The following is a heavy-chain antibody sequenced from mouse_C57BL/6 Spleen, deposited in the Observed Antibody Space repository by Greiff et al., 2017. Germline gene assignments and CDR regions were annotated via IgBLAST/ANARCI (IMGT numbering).Heavy chain of an antibody. V-gene: IGHV5-17*01. CDR3: ARAYYGSSAWFAY. CDR2: ISSGSSTI. Sequence: EVQLVESGGGLVKPGGSLKLSCAASGFTFSDYGMPWVRQAPEKGLEWVAYISSGSSTIYYADTVKGRFTISRDNAKNTLFLQMTSLRSEDTAMYYCARAYYGSSAWFAYWGQGTLVTVSA. J-gene: IGHJ3*01. CDR1: GFTFSDYG. D-gene: IGHD1-1*01.